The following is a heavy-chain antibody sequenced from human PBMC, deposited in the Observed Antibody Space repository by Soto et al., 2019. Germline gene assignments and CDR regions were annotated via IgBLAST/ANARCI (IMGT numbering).Heavy chain of an antibody. J-gene: IGHJ4*02. Sequence: KLSCKGSVYSYTIDRGGRVRQAPGQGLEWMGWISAYNGNTNYAQKLQGRVTMTTDTSTSTAYMELRSLRSDDTAVYYCARARVFGSYGLWGQGTLVTVSS. CDR2: ISAYNGNT. V-gene: IGHV1-18*01. CDR1: VYSYTIDR. D-gene: IGHD5-18*01. CDR3: ARARVFGSYGL.